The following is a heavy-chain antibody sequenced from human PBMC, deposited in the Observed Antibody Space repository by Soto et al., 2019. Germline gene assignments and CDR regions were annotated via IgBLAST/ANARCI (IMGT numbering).Heavy chain of an antibody. CDR3: ARASLNNWFDP. V-gene: IGHV4-31*03. CDR2: IYYSGST. CDR1: CGSISSGGYY. Sequence: SETLSLTCTVSCGSISSGGYYWSWIRQHPGKGLEWIGYIYYSGSTYYNPSLKSRVTISVDTSKNQFSPKLSSVTAADTAVYYCARASLNNWFDPWGQGTLVTVSS. D-gene: IGHD6-6*01. J-gene: IGHJ5*02.